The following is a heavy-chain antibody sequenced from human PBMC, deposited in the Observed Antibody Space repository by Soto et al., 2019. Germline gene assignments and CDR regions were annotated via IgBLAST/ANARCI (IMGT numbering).Heavy chain of an antibody. CDR1: GGTFSSYA. J-gene: IGHJ5*02. V-gene: IGHV1-69*13. Sequence: SVKVSCKASGGTFSSYAISWVRQAPGQGLEWMGGIIPIFGTANYAQKFQGRVTITADESTSTAYMELSSLRSEDTAVYYCARGPYSNYFNNWFDPWGQGTLVTVSS. CDR2: IIPIFGTA. CDR3: ARGPYSNYFNNWFDP. D-gene: IGHD4-4*01.